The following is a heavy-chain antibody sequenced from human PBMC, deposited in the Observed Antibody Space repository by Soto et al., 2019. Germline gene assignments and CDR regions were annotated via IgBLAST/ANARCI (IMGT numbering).Heavy chain of an antibody. Sequence: QLRLQESGPGLVKPSGTLSLTCTVSGDSITSRDFYWGWIRRPPGQGLEWVGTISHSGDTFYNPPLNSRVTMSLDASKNQFSMRLTSVTAADAAVYFCARQMRGPIAYFGWLSAVTSWGQGTQVTVSS. CDR3: ARQMRGPIAYFGWLSAVTS. CDR2: ISHSGDT. D-gene: IGHD3-9*01. V-gene: IGHV4-39*01. CDR1: GDSITSRDFY. J-gene: IGHJ4*02.